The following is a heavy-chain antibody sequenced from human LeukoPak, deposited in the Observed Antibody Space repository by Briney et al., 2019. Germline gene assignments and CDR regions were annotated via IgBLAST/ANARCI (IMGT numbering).Heavy chain of an antibody. V-gene: IGHV1-18*01. CDR3: ARVVIATGYFDY. Sequence: GASVTVSCKTSGYTFTAYGITWVRQAPGQGLEWMGWISVYNGNTHFAQKFQGRVTMTTDTSTRTAFMELRSLRSDDTALYYCARVVIATGYFDYWGQGTLVTVSS. CDR1: GYTFTAYG. J-gene: IGHJ4*02. D-gene: IGHD6-25*01. CDR2: ISVYNGNT.